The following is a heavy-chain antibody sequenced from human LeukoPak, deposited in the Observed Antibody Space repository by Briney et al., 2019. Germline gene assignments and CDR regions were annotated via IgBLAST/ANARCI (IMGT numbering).Heavy chain of an antibody. CDR1: GGSISSYY. J-gene: IGHJ4*02. V-gene: IGHV4-59*01. CDR2: IYYSGST. CDR3: ARHSDSCDC. Sequence: PSETLSLTCTVSGGSISSYYWSWIRQPPGKGLEWIGYIYYSGSTNYNPSLKSRVTISVDTSKNQFSLKLSSVTAAHTAVYYFARHSDSCDCWGQGTLVTVCS.